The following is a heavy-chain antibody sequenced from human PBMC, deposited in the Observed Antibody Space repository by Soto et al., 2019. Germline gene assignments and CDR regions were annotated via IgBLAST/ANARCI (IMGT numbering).Heavy chain of an antibody. V-gene: IGHV3-23*01. Sequence: PGGSLRLSCAASGFTFSNYGMHWVRQAPGKGLEWVSAISGSGGSTYYADSVKGRFTISRDNSKNTLYLQMNSLRAEDTAVYYCANAKVGATTGRFDYWGQGTLVTVSS. CDR2: ISGSGGST. J-gene: IGHJ4*02. D-gene: IGHD1-26*01. CDR3: ANAKVGATTGRFDY. CDR1: GFTFSNYG.